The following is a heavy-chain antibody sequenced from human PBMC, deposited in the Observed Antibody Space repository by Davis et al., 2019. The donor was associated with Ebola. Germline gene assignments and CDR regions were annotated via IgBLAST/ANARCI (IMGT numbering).Heavy chain of an antibody. J-gene: IGHJ4*02. CDR2: IYPGDSDT. CDR3: ARFLEWKADY. D-gene: IGHD3-3*01. CDR1: GYSFTSYW. V-gene: IGHV5-51*01. Sequence: KVSCKASGYSFTSYWIGWVRQMPGKGLECMGIIYPGDSDTRYSPSFQGQVTISADESFSTAYLQWSSLKASDTAMYYCARFLEWKADYWGQGTLVAVSS.